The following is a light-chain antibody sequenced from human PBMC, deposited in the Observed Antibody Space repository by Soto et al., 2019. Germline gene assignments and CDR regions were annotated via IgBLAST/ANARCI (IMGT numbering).Light chain of an antibody. J-gene: IGLJ2*01. CDR1: SGSIASNY. CDR2: EHN. CDR3: QSYDSTDVV. Sequence: NFMLTQPHSVSESPGKTVTISCTRSSGSIASNYVQWYQQRPGSGPTTVIYEHNQRPSGVPARFSGSIDSSSNSASLTISGLQTEDEADYYCQSYDSTDVVFGGGTKVTVL. V-gene: IGLV6-57*04.